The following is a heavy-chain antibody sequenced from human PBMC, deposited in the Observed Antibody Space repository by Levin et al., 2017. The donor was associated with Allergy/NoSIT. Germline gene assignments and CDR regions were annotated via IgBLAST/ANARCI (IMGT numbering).Heavy chain of an antibody. CDR2: ISGSGGST. V-gene: IGHV3-23*01. CDR3: AKDIDYYDSSGYYYAEYFQH. Sequence: PGGSLRLSCAASGFTFSSYAMSWVRQAPGKGLEWVSAISGSGGSTYYADSVKGRFTISRDNSKNTLYLQMNSLRAEDTAVYYCAKDIDYYDSSGYYYAEYFQHWGQGTLVTVSS. J-gene: IGHJ1*01. D-gene: IGHD3-22*01. CDR1: GFTFSSYA.